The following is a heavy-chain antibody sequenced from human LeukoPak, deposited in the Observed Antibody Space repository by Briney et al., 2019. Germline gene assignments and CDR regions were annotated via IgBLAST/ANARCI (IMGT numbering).Heavy chain of an antibody. CDR2: IGTVGDT. CDR3: ARGGYCSSTSCSTPFDY. J-gene: IGHJ4*02. Sequence: GGSLRLSCAASGFTFSSYDMHWVRQATGKGLEWVSAIGTVGDTYYPGSVKGRFTISRENVKDSLYLQMNSLRVGDTAVYYCARGGYCSSTSCSTPFDYWGQGTLVTVSS. CDR1: GFTFSSYD. D-gene: IGHD2-2*01. V-gene: IGHV3-13*01.